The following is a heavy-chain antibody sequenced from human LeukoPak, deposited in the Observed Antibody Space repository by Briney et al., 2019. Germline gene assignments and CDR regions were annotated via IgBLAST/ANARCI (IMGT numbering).Heavy chain of an antibody. D-gene: IGHD3-3*01. Sequence: PGGSLRLSCVASGFTFGKYWMSWVRQAPGKGLEWVANIKLDGSEKNYVDSVKGRFTISRDNTKNSLYLQMNSLRVEDTAVFYCARDQYVTWSQRGNFDSWAREPWSSSPQ. J-gene: IGHJ4*02. V-gene: IGHV3-7*03. CDR3: ARDQYVTWSQRGNFDS. CDR2: IKLDGSEK. CDR1: GFTFGKYW.